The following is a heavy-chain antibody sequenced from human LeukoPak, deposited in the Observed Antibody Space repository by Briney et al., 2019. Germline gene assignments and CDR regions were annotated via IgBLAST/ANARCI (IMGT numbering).Heavy chain of an antibody. J-gene: IGHJ6*03. CDR2: INPSGGST. D-gene: IGHD3-9*01. CDR1: GYTFTSYY. V-gene: IGHV1-46*01. Sequence: GASVTVSCKASGYTFTSYYMHWVRQAPGQGLEWMGIINPSGGSTSYAQKFQGRVTMTRDMSTSTVYMELSSLRSEDTAVYYCAREELAPIFPRYYYYYMDVWGKGTTVTVSS. CDR3: AREELAPIFPRYYYYYMDV.